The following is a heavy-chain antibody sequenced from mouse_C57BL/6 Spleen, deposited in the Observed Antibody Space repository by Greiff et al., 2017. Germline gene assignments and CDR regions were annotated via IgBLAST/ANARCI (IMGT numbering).Heavy chain of an antibody. V-gene: IGHV1-80*01. CDR1: GYAFSSYW. D-gene: IGHD2-4*01. J-gene: IGHJ2*01. Sequence: QVQLQQSGAELVKPGASVKISCKASGYAFSSYWMNWVKQRPGKGLEGIGQIYPGDGDTNYNGKFKGKATLTADKSSSTAYMQLSSLTSEDSAVYCCARWDDYDGRHFDYWGQGTTLTVSS. CDR2: IYPGDGDT. CDR3: ARWDDYDGRHFDY.